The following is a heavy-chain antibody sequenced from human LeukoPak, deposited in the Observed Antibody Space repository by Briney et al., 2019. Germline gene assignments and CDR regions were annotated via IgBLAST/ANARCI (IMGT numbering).Heavy chain of an antibody. V-gene: IGHV4-39*07. CDR3: TRVHYSGSGLSSYFDY. Sequence: SETLSLTCTVSGGSISSSSYYWGWIRQPPGKGLEWIGGIYYSGSTYYNPSLKSRVTISVDTSKNQFSLNLRTVTSADTAVYYCTRVHYSGSGLSSYFDYWGQGTLVTVSS. J-gene: IGHJ4*02. CDR2: IYYSGST. D-gene: IGHD3-10*01. CDR1: GGSISSSSYY.